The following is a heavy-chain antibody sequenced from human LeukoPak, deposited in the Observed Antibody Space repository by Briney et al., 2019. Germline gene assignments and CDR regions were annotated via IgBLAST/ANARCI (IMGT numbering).Heavy chain of an antibody. V-gene: IGHV1-69*05. CDR3: ARTGYWSNNYYYYMDV. Sequence: SVKVSCKASGGTFSSYAISWVRQAPGQGLEWMGGIIPIFGTANYAQKFQGRVAITTDESTSTAYMELSSLRSEDTAVYYCARTGYWSNNYYYYMDVWGKGTTVTVSS. J-gene: IGHJ6*03. CDR1: GGTFSSYA. CDR2: IIPIFGTA. D-gene: IGHD2-8*02.